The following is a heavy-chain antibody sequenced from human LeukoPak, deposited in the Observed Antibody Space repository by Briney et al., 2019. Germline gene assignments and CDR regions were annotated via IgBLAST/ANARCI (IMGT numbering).Heavy chain of an antibody. CDR3: ARELLEGYDGYYFDY. CDR2: IYYSGST. D-gene: IGHD5-12*01. Sequence: PSETLSLTCTVSGGSISSYYWSWIRQPPGKGLEWIGYIYYSGSTNYNPSLKSRVTISVDTSKNQFSLKLSSVTAADTAVYYCARELLEGYDGYYFDYWGQGTLVTVSS. J-gene: IGHJ4*02. CDR1: GGSISSYY. V-gene: IGHV4-59*01.